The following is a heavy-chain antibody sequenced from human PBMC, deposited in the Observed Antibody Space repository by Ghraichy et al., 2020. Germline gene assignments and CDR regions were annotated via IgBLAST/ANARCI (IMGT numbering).Heavy chain of an antibody. CDR3: TTDLDYGDYWFAP. Sequence: GGSLRLSCDDSGLTFRSAWLNWGRQAPGTGLEWVGRIKNNIEGGTTDYAAPVKGRFSISRDDSKDTVYLQMNSLKTEDTAVYYCTTDLDYGDYWFAPWGQGTAVIVSS. J-gene: IGHJ5*02. CDR1: GLTFRSAW. CDR2: IKNNIEGGTT. V-gene: IGHV3-15*01. D-gene: IGHD4-17*01.